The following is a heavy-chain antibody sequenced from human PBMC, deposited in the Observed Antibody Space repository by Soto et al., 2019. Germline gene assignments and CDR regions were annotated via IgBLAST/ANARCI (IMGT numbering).Heavy chain of an antibody. V-gene: IGHV3-30-3*01. CDR3: AREVVTTEWYFDN. Sequence: GGSLRLSCATSGFTFRSYSMHWFRQAPGKGLEWVAATSSNEGTKLYADSVKGRFTISRDNSKNTLYLQMSSLTLEDTAVYYCAREVVTTEWYFDNWGQGILVTVSS. D-gene: IGHD1-1*01. CDR2: TSSNEGTK. CDR1: GFTFRSYS. J-gene: IGHJ4*02.